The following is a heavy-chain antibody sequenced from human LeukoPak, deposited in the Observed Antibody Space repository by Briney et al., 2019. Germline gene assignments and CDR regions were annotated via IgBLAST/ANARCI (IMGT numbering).Heavy chain of an antibody. Sequence: PSETLSLTCAVSGYSISSGYYWGWIWQPPGKGLEWIGSIYHSGSTYYNPSLKSRVTISVDTSKNQFSLKLSSVTAADTAVYYCARSPASIAAAGRDYNWFDPWGQGTLVTVSS. V-gene: IGHV4-38-2*01. J-gene: IGHJ5*02. CDR1: GYSISSGYY. D-gene: IGHD6-13*01. CDR3: ARSPASIAAAGRDYNWFDP. CDR2: IYHSGST.